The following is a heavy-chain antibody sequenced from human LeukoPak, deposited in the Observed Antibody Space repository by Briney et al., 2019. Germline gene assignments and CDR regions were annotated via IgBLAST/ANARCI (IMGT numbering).Heavy chain of an antibody. D-gene: IGHD1-14*01. Sequence: PGGSLRLSCAASGFTFSSYGMHWVRQAPGKGLEWVAVISYDGSNKYYADSVKGRFTISRDNSKNTLYLQMNSLRAEDTAVYYCAKATEPDAFDIWGQGIMVTVSS. CDR2: ISYDGSNK. CDR3: AKATEPDAFDI. V-gene: IGHV3-30*18. J-gene: IGHJ3*02. CDR1: GFTFSSYG.